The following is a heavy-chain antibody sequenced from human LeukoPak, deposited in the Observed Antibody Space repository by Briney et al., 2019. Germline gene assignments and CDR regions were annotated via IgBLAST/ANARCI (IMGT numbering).Heavy chain of an antibody. J-gene: IGHJ4*02. CDR2: ISTSGRAT. V-gene: IGHV3-23*01. CDR3: AKARGSSVYEQFDY. CDR1: GFAFSTYA. Sequence: GGSLRLSCAASGFAFSTYAMTWVRQAPEKGLQWVSTISTSGRATYYADSVEGRFTISRDNSKNTLYLQMNSLRAGDTAVYCCAKARGSSVYEQFDYWGQGTQVTVSP. D-gene: IGHD5/OR15-5a*01.